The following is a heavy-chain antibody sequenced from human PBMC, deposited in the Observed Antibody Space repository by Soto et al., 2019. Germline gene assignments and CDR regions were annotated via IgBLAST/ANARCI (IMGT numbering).Heavy chain of an antibody. D-gene: IGHD3-22*01. V-gene: IGHV4-34*01. CDR3: ARGFGVGDDSGGRQGDY. CDR1: GGSFSGYY. Sequence: SETLSLTCAVYGGSFSGYYWSWIRQPPGKGLEWIGEINHSGSTNYNPSLKSRVTISVDTSKNQFSLKLSSVTAADTAVYYCARGFGVGDDSGGRQGDYWGQGTLVTVSS. CDR2: INHSGST. J-gene: IGHJ4*02.